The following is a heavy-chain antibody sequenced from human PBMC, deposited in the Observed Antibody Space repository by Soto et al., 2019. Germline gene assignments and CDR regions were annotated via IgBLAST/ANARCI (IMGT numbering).Heavy chain of an antibody. J-gene: IGHJ4*02. CDR1: GFTFSSYS. Sequence: GGSLRLSCAASGFTFSSYSMNWVRQAPGKGLEWVSYISSSSSTIYYADSVKGRFTISRDNAKNSLYLQMNSLRAEDTAVYYCARSYYYGSGSSANFDYWGQGTLVTVSS. D-gene: IGHD3-10*01. CDR2: ISSSSSTI. V-gene: IGHV3-48*01. CDR3: ARSYYYGSGSSANFDY.